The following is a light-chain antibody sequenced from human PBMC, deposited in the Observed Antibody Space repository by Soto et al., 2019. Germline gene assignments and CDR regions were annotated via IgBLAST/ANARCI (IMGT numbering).Light chain of an antibody. J-gene: IGKJ2*01. Sequence: DIQMTQSPSTLSASVGDRVTITCRASQSISSWLASYHQKPGKAPKLLIYKAPSLESGVPSRISGSGSGTEFHLTISSLQPDDFATYYCQQYNSYSYTFGQGTKLELK. CDR3: QQYNSYSYT. CDR1: QSISSW. V-gene: IGKV1-5*03. CDR2: KAP.